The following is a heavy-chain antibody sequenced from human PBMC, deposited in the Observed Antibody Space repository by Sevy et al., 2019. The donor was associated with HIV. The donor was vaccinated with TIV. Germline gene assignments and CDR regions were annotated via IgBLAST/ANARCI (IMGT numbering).Heavy chain of an antibody. V-gene: IGHV3-11*01. CDR1: GFSFTSHY. Sequence: GGSLRLSCAASGFSFTSHYINWIRQAPGKGLEWISYISTSGGAVYYADSVKGRFTISRDNGKNTVDLQMNTLRDEDTAVYYCARDSNIAFDIWGQGTMVTVSS. CDR2: ISTSGGAV. D-gene: IGHD5-12*01. J-gene: IGHJ3*02. CDR3: ARDSNIAFDI.